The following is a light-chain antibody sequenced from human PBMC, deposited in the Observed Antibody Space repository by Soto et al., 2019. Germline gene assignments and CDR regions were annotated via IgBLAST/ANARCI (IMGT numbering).Light chain of an antibody. CDR3: QQYGSSSYT. J-gene: IGKJ2*01. V-gene: IGKV3-20*01. Sequence: EIVLTQSPGTLSLSPGERATLSCRASQSVSSTYLAWYQQNPGQAPRLLIYGASNRATGIPDRFSGSGSGPDFTLTISRLEPEDFAVYLCQQYGSSSYTFGQGTKLEIK. CDR2: GAS. CDR1: QSVSSTY.